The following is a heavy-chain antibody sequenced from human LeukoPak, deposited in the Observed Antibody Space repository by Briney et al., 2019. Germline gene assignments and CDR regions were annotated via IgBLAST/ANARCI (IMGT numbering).Heavy chain of an antibody. Sequence: GGSLRLSCAASEFSVGSNYMTWVRQAPGKGLEWVGRIKAKAHGGTIEYAAPVKGRFTISRDDSKNTLYLQMNSLKTEDTAVYYCTTDGVGVEGATYDHWGQGTLVSVSS. J-gene: IGHJ4*02. CDR2: IKAKAHGGTI. CDR1: EFSVGSNY. D-gene: IGHD1-26*01. V-gene: IGHV3-15*01. CDR3: TTDGVGVEGATYDH.